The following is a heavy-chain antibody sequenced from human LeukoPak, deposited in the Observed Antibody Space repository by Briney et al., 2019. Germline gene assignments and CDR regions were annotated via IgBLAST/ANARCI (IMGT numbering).Heavy chain of an antibody. CDR1: GFTFSSYW. V-gene: IGHV3-74*01. D-gene: IGHD3-22*01. J-gene: IGHJ5*02. Sequence: GGSLRLSCAASGFTFSSYWMHWVRQAPGKGLVWVSRINTDGSSTSYAVSVKGRFTISRDNAKNTLYLQMNSLRAEDTAVYYCARAKFKYYYDSSGYNWFDPWGQGTLVTVSS. CDR2: INTDGSST. CDR3: ARAKFKYYYDSSGYNWFDP.